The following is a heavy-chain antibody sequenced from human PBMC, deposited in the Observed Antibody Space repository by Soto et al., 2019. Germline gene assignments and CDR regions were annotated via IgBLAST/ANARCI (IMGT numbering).Heavy chain of an antibody. CDR2: IYPGDSDT. CDR3: ARGPPGDPLYYGMDV. J-gene: IGHJ6*02. CDR1: GYSFSSYW. D-gene: IGHD7-27*01. Sequence: GESLKISCQGSGYSFSSYWIAWVRQMPGKGLEWMGSIYPGDSDTRYSPSFQGQVTISADKSISTAYLQWSSLKASDPAMYYCARGPPGDPLYYGMDVWGQGTTVTVSS. V-gene: IGHV5-51*01.